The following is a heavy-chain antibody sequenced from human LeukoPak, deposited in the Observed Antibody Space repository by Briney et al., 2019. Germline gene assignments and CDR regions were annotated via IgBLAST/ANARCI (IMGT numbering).Heavy chain of an antibody. J-gene: IGHJ3*02. CDR3: AKDLGYCSSTSCGDSAFDI. Sequence: TGRSLRLSCAASGFTFDDYAMHWVRQAPGKGLEWVSGISWNSGSIGYADSVKGRFTIPRDNAKNSLYLQMNSLRAEDTALYYCAKDLGYCSSTSCGDSAFDIWGQGTMVTVSS. V-gene: IGHV3-9*01. CDR2: ISWNSGSI. D-gene: IGHD2-2*01. CDR1: GFTFDDYA.